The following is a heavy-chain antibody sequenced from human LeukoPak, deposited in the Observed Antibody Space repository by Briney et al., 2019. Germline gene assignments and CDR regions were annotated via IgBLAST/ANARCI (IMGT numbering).Heavy chain of an antibody. Sequence: GRSLRLSCAASGFPFSSYGMHWVRQAPGKGLEWVAVLSYDGSNECYADSVKGRFTISRDNSKNTLYLQMNSLRVEDTAVYYCAGSWFYRDYFEYWGQGTLVTVSS. CDR1: GFPFSSYG. V-gene: IGHV3-30*03. CDR2: LSYDGSNE. J-gene: IGHJ4*02. D-gene: IGHD3-10*01. CDR3: AGSWFYRDYFEY.